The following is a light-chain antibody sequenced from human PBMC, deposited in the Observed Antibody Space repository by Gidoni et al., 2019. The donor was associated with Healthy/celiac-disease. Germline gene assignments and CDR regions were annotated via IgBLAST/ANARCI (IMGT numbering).Light chain of an antibody. CDR3: QQSYSTPLT. V-gene: IGKV1-39*01. Sequence: DIQMTQSPSSLSASVGDRVTITCRASQSISSYLNWYQQKPGKAPKLLIYAASSLQSGVPSRFSGSGSGTDFTHTISSLQPEDFATYYCQQSYSTPLTYGCXAKVEIK. CDR2: AAS. J-gene: IGKJ4*01. CDR1: QSISSY.